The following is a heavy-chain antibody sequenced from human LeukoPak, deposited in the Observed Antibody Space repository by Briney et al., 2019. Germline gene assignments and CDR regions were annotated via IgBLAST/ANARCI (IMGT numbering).Heavy chain of an antibody. CDR1: GFTFSNYG. D-gene: IGHD3-10*01. V-gene: IGHV3-33*01. CDR2: IWSDGSNK. J-gene: IGHJ6*02. Sequence: LTGGSLRLSCAASGFTFSNYGVHWVRQAPGKGLEWVAIIWSDGSNKYYADSVKGRFTISRDNSKNTLYLQMNSLRAEDTAVYYCARALFAGAFYGMDVWGQGTTVTVSS. CDR3: ARALFAGAFYGMDV.